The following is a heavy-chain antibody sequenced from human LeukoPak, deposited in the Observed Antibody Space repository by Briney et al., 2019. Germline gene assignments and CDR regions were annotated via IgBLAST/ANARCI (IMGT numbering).Heavy chain of an antibody. D-gene: IGHD4-17*01. V-gene: IGHV3-7*03. Sequence: PGGSLRLSCAASGFTFSSYWMSWVRQAPGKGLEWVANIKQDGSEKYYVDSVKGRFTISRDNAKNSLYLQMNSLRAEDTAVYYCARDLLTVTTYAGWFDPWGQGTLVTVSS. J-gene: IGHJ5*02. CDR2: IKQDGSEK. CDR1: GFTFSSYW. CDR3: ARDLLTVTTYAGWFDP.